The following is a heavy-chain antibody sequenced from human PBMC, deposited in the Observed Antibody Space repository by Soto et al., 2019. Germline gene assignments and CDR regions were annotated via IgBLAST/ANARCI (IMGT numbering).Heavy chain of an antibody. CDR1: GFTFSSYG. J-gene: IGHJ6*02. CDR3: ANSYCSGGSCPTSGKYYYYGMDV. V-gene: IGHV3-30*18. D-gene: IGHD2-15*01. CDR2: ISYDGSNK. Sequence: ESGGGVVQPGRSLRLSCAASGFTFSSYGMHWVRQAPGKGLEWVAVISYDGSNKYYADSVKGRFTISRDNSKNTLYLQMNSLRAEDTAVYYCANSYCSGGSCPTSGKYYYYGMDVWGQGTTVTVSS.